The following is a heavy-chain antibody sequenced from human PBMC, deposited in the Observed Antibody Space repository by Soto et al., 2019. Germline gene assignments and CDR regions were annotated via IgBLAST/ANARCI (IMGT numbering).Heavy chain of an antibody. CDR1: GFTFTDYH. D-gene: IGHD7-27*01. CDR3: ARSLRATSPLTF. Sequence: GGSLRLSCEASGFTFTDYHMSWIRQAPGKGLEWVALISETGSHTAYAESVQGRFTISRDNTRPSVFLQMNSLRSEDTAVYFCARSLRATSPLTFWGQGTPVTVSS. V-gene: IGHV3-11*06. CDR2: ISETGSHT. J-gene: IGHJ4*02.